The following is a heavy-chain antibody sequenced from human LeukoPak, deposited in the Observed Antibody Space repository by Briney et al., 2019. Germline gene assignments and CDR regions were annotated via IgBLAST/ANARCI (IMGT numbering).Heavy chain of an antibody. CDR1: SESFSAYS. CDR2: ITHSGSP. CDR3: ARTTHDRPHVASD. Sequence: PSETLSLTCAVYSESFSAYSWTWIRQPPGKGLEWIGEITHSGSPNYNPSLKSRVTFSLDTSKRQFSLEVSSVTAADTAMYYCARTTHDRPHVASDWSRGSLVTVSS. J-gene: IGHJ4*02. D-gene: IGHD1-1*01. V-gene: IGHV4-34*01.